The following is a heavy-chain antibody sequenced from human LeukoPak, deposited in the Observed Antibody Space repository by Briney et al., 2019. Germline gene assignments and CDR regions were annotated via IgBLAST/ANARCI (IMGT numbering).Heavy chain of an antibody. CDR2: INSDGSST. Sequence: PGGSLRLSCAASGFTFSSYWMHWVRQAPGKGLVWVSRINSDGSSTSYADSVKGRFTISRDNAKNTLYLQMNSLRAEDTAVYYCARVRHYGDAGDYWGQGTLVTVSS. D-gene: IGHD4-17*01. CDR1: GFTFSSYW. CDR3: ARVRHYGDAGDY. J-gene: IGHJ4*02. V-gene: IGHV3-74*01.